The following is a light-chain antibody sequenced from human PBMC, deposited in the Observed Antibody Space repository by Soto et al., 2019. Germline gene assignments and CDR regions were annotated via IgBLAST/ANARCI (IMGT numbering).Light chain of an antibody. CDR3: QKYNKAPWI. CDR2: AAS. Sequence: DIQVTQSPPSLSASVGHRVTITCRASRDIDNSLAWYQQVPGKAPKLLIYAASTLQSGVPSRFRGSGSGTSFILTITSLQPEDVATYYCQKYNKAPWIFGQGTKVEV. J-gene: IGKJ1*01. V-gene: IGKV1-27*01. CDR1: RDIDNS.